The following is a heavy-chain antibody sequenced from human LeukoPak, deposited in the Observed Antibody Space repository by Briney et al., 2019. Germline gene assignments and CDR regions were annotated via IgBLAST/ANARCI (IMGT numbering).Heavy chain of an antibody. Sequence: SQTLSLTCAISGDSVSSNSAAWNWIRQSPSRGLDWLGRTYYRSKWYNDYALSVKSRITINPDTSKNQFSLQLNSVPPEDTAVYYCVRGLAAGGNSQAYDYWGQGTLVTVSS. CDR2: TYYRSKWYN. J-gene: IGHJ4*02. D-gene: IGHD6-13*01. V-gene: IGHV6-1*01. CDR3: VRGLAAGGNSQAYDY. CDR1: GDSVSSNSAA.